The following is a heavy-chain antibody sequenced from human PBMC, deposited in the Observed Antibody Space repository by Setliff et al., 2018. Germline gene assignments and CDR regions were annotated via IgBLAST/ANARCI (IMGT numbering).Heavy chain of an antibody. J-gene: IGHJ4*02. CDR1: GYSFINYG. D-gene: IGHD2-2*01. CDR3: AGGPVDFVVVPAAAKFDY. V-gene: IGHV1-18*01. CDR2: ISPYKSDT. Sequence: ASVKVSCKASGYSFINYGITWVRQAPGQGLEWMGWISPYKSDTNYAQKFQGRVSMTTDTSTSTAYMELRNLRSDDTALYYCAGGPVDFVVVPAAAKFDYWGQGTLVTVSS.